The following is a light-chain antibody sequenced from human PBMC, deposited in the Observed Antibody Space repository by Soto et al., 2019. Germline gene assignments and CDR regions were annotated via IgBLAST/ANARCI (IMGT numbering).Light chain of an antibody. Sequence: EIVMTQSPATLSVSPGERATLSCRASRSISGKLAWYQQKPGQAPRLLIYDASTRATGSPSRFSGSGSGTEFTLTISSLQSEDFAVYYCQHYSTWLWTFGQGTKVEIK. V-gene: IGKV3-15*01. CDR3: QHYSTWLWT. J-gene: IGKJ1*01. CDR1: RSISGK. CDR2: DAS.